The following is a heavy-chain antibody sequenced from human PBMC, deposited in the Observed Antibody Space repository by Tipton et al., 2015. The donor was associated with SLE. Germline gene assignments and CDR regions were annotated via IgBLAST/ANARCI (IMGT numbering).Heavy chain of an antibody. CDR3: ARGRPHRWIQIGGGWFDP. CDR1: GGSFSAYY. CDR2: INHGGST. V-gene: IGHV4-34*01. J-gene: IGHJ5*02. Sequence: LRLSCAVYGGSFSAYYWTWIRQPPGRGLEWIGEINHGGSTNYNPSLKNRVTISEDTSKNPYSLKLTSVTAADTAIYYCARGRPHRWIQIGGGWFDPWDQGTLATVSS. D-gene: IGHD5-18*01.